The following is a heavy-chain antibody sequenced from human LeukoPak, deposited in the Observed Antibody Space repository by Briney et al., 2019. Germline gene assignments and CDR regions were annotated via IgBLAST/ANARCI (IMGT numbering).Heavy chain of an antibody. J-gene: IGHJ4*02. D-gene: IGHD5-24*01. Sequence: PGRSLRLSCACSGFTFDDYAMHWVRQAPGKGLEWVSGISWNSGSIGYADSVKGRFTISRDNAKNSLYLQMNSLRAEDTALYYCAKDNGDGYNLFDYWGQGTLVTVSS. CDR2: ISWNSGSI. CDR3: AKDNGDGYNLFDY. V-gene: IGHV3-9*01. CDR1: GFTFDDYA.